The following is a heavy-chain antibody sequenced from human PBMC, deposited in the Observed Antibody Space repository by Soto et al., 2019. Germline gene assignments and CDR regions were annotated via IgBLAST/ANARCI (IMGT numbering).Heavy chain of an antibody. V-gene: IGHV1-18*01. Sequence: SVKVSSKASCYTFTSYGISWGRQAPGQGLEWMGWISAYNGNTNYAQKLQGRVTMTTDTSTSTAYMELRSLRSDDTAVYYCARGDYSKSYYFDYWGQGTLVTVSS. CDR2: ISAYNGNT. D-gene: IGHD4-4*01. CDR3: ARGDYSKSYYFDY. J-gene: IGHJ4*02. CDR1: CYTFTSYG.